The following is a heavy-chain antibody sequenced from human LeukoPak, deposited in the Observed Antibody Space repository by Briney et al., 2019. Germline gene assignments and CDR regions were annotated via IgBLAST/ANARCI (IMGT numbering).Heavy chain of an antibody. V-gene: IGHV1-2*02. CDR3: ARVNYYDSSGYATPLQH. CDR2: INPNSGGT. CDR1: GYTFTGYY. J-gene: IGHJ1*01. D-gene: IGHD3-22*01. Sequence: GASVKVSCKASGYTFTGYYMHWVRQAPGQGLEWMGWINPNSGGTNYAQKFQGRVTMTRDTSISTAYMELSRLRSDDTAVYYCARVNYYDSSGYATPLQHWGQGTLVTVSS.